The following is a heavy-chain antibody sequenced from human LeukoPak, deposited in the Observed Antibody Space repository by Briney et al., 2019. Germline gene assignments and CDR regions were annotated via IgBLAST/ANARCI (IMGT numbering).Heavy chain of an antibody. J-gene: IGHJ3*02. V-gene: IGHV1-8*01. CDR1: GYTFTSYD. Sequence: ASVKHSCKASGYTFTSYDINWVRKATGQGLEWMGWMNPNSGHTGYAQKFQGRVTITADESTSTAYMELSSLRSEDTAVYYCARDLWFGEKGDHAFDIWGQGTMVTVSS. D-gene: IGHD3-10*01. CDR2: MNPNSGHT. CDR3: ARDLWFGEKGDHAFDI.